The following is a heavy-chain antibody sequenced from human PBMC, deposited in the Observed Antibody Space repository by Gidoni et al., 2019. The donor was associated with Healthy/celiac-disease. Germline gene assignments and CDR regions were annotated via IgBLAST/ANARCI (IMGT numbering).Heavy chain of an antibody. Sequence: QVHLVQSGAEVKKPGSPVKVSCKPSGGTFSSYAISWVRQAPGQGLAWMGGISPIFGTANYAKKFQGRVTITADESTSTAYMERSSLRSEDTAVYYCASSSWAGHYFDYWGQGTLVTVSS. CDR3: ASSSWAGHYFDY. CDR1: GGTFSSYA. D-gene: IGHD6-13*01. V-gene: IGHV1-69*01. CDR2: ISPIFGTA. J-gene: IGHJ4*02.